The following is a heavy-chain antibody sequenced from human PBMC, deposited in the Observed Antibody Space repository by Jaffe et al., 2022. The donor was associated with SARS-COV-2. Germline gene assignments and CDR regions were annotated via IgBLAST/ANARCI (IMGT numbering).Heavy chain of an antibody. D-gene: IGHD2-2*01. CDR2: IYTSGST. Sequence: QVQLQESGPGLVKPSQTLSLTCTVSGGSISSGSYYWSWIRQPAGKGLEWIGRIYTSGSTNYNPSLKSRVTISVDTSKNQFSLKLSSVTAADTAVYYCARSTTLPGTTETFDYWGQGTLVTVSS. CDR1: GGSISSGSYY. CDR3: ARSTTLPGTTETFDY. V-gene: IGHV4-61*02. J-gene: IGHJ4*02.